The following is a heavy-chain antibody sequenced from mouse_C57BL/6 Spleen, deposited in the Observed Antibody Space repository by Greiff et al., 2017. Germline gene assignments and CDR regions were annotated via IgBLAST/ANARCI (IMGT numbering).Heavy chain of an antibody. J-gene: IGHJ3*01. CDR3: ARYYDYDEGFAY. Sequence: QVQLQQSDAELVKPGASVKISCKVSGYTFTDHTIHWMKQRPEQGLEWMGYIYPRDGSNKYNEKFKGKATLTADKSSSTAYMQLNSLTSEDSAVYFCARYYDYDEGFAYWGHGTLVTVSA. CDR1: GYTFTDHT. CDR2: IYPRDGSN. V-gene: IGHV1-78*01. D-gene: IGHD2-4*01.